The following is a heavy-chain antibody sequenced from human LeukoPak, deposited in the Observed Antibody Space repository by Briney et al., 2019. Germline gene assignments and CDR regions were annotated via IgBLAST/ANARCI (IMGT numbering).Heavy chain of an antibody. J-gene: IGHJ4*02. CDR3: ARLGAAAGRVDY. V-gene: IGHV4-59*08. D-gene: IGHD6-13*01. Sequence: SETLSLTCTVSGGSISSYYWSWIRQPPGKGLEWIGYIYYSGSTNYNPSLKSRVTISVDTSKNQFSLKLSSVTAADTAVYYCARLGAAAGRVDYWGQGTLVTVSS. CDR1: GGSISSYY. CDR2: IYYSGST.